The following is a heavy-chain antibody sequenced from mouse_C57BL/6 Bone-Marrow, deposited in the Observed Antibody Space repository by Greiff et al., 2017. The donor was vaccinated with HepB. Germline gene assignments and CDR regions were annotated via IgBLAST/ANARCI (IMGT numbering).Heavy chain of an antibody. V-gene: IGHV1-19*01. CDR3: ARSLSSYYAMDY. Sequence: EVQLVESGPVLVKPGASVKMSCKASGYTFTDYYMNWVKQSHGKSLEWIGVINPYNGGTSYNQKFKGKATLTVDKSSSTAYMELNSLTSEDSAVYYCARSLSSYYAMDYWGQGTSVTVSS. D-gene: IGHD2-12*01. J-gene: IGHJ4*01. CDR1: GYTFTDYY. CDR2: INPYNGGT.